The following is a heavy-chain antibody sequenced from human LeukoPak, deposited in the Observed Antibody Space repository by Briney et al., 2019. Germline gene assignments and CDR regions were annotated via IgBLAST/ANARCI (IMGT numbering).Heavy chain of an antibody. CDR2: IFYSGTT. CDR3: AKVFYGPTLEYSYFDY. CDR1: GGSISSYY. D-gene: IGHD2/OR15-2a*01. Sequence: SETLSLTCTVSGGSISSYYWSWIRQPPGKGLEWIGFIFYSGTTNYNPSLKSRVTISVDTSKNQFSLKLSSVTAADTAVYYCAKVFYGPTLEYSYFDYWGQGTLVTVSS. J-gene: IGHJ4*02. V-gene: IGHV4-59*01.